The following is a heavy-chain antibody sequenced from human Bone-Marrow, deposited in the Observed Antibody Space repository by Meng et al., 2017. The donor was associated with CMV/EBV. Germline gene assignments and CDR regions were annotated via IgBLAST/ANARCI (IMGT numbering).Heavy chain of an antibody. V-gene: IGHV3-23*01. CDR3: AKVGFRPYYDFWSGYYGLRN. CDR2: ISGSGGST. D-gene: IGHD3-3*01. J-gene: IGHJ4*02. Sequence: GESLKISCAASGFTFSSYAMHWVRQAPGKGLEWVSAISGSGGSTYYADSVKGRFTISRDNSKNTLYLQMNSLRAEDTAVYYCAKVGFRPYYDFWSGYYGLRNWGQGPLVTVSS. CDR1: GFTFSSYA.